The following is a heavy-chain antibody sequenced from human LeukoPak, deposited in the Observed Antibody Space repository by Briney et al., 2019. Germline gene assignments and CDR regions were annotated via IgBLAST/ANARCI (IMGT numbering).Heavy chain of an antibody. CDR1: GGSISSYY. Sequence: KPSETLSLTCTVSGGSISSYYWSWIRQPPGNGLEWIGYIYYSGSTNYNPSLKSRVTISVDTSKNQFSLKLSSVTAADTAVYYCARVGDGYNSFDYWGQGTLVTVSS. V-gene: IGHV4-59*01. CDR2: IYYSGST. D-gene: IGHD5-24*01. CDR3: ARVGDGYNSFDY. J-gene: IGHJ4*02.